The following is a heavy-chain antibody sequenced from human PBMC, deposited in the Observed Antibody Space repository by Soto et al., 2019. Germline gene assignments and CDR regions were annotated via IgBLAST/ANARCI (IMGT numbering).Heavy chain of an antibody. J-gene: IGHJ6*02. D-gene: IGHD3-16*01. CDR1: RDTFSKYA. Sequence: QVQLVQAGAEVKKPGSSVNVSCKASRDTFSKYAFNWVRQAPGQGLEWMGWIIPIFDSRNYAEKFQGRVTITADESTSTAYMELRSLRFEDTAVYYCARGETYLGVWGQGTTVTVSS. CDR2: IIPIFDSR. CDR3: ARGETYLGV. V-gene: IGHV1-69*01.